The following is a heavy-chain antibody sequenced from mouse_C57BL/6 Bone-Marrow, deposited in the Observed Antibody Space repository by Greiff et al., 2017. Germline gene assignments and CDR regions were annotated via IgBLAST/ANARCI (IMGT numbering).Heavy chain of an antibody. CDR1: GYTFTSYG. CDR3: ARYGSHLYRYFDV. D-gene: IGHD1-1*01. J-gene: IGHJ1*03. CDR2: IYPRSGTT. Sequence: QVQLQQSGAELARPGASVKLSCKASGYTFTSYGISWVKQRTGQGLEWIGEIYPRSGTTYYNEKFEGKATLTADQSSSTAYMELRRLTSEDSAVYFCARYGSHLYRYFDVWGTGTTITVSS. V-gene: IGHV1-81*01.